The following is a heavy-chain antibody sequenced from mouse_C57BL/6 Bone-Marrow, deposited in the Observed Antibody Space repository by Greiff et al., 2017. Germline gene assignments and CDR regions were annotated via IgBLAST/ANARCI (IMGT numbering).Heavy chain of an antibody. V-gene: IGHV14-4*01. CDR1: GFNIKDDY. D-gene: IGHD2-3*01. CDR3: TNGLLRYFDV. J-gene: IGHJ1*03. Sequence: EVQLQQSGAELVRPGASVKLSCTASGFNIKDDYMHWVKQRPEQGLEWIGWIDPENGDTEYASKFQGKATITAATSSNTAYLQLSSLTSEDTAVYYCTNGLLRYFDVWGTGTTVTVSS. CDR2: IDPENGDT.